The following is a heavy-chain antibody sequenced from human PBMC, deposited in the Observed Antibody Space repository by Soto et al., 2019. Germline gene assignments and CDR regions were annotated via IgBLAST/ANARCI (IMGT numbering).Heavy chain of an antibody. CDR1: GYTFTSYG. CDR3: ARGGYYDSSGSRNYHYYGMDV. Sequence: QAQLVQSGVEVKKPGASVKVSCKASGYTFTSYGINWVRQAPGQGLEWLGWIRPYNDDTKYAQKLRGRVAMTTDTSSRTAYMALRSLSSDDTAVYFCARGGYYDSSGSRNYHYYGMDVWGQGTTVTVSS. D-gene: IGHD3-22*01. V-gene: IGHV1-18*01. J-gene: IGHJ6*02. CDR2: IRPYNDDT.